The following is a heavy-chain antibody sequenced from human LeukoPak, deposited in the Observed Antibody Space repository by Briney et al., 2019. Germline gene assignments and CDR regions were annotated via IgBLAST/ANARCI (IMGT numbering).Heavy chain of an antibody. Sequence: ASVTVSCKASGYTFTDYYIHWVRQAPGQGLEWMGWINTYSGGTNYAQKFQDREFQDRVTMTRDTSISTAYMELSRLRSDDTAVYYCARIINYYDSSGYYGTGWGQGTLVTVSS. D-gene: IGHD3-22*01. CDR2: INTYSGGT. CDR3: ARIINYYDSSGYYGTG. CDR1: GYTFTDYY. V-gene: IGHV1-2*02. J-gene: IGHJ4*02.